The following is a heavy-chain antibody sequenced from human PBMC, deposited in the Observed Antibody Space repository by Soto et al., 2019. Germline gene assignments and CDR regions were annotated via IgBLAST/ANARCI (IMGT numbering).Heavy chain of an antibody. CDR2: IYSDNNT. J-gene: IGHJ6*02. Sequence: PGGSLRLSCAASGGTVSSDSMTWVRQAPGKGLEWISIIYSDNNTDYADSVKGRFSISRDTSKNILYLQMNSLRAEDTAEYYCARHYSAMGVWGQGTTVTVSS. CDR3: ARHYSAMGV. CDR1: GGTVSSDS. V-gene: IGHV3-53*01.